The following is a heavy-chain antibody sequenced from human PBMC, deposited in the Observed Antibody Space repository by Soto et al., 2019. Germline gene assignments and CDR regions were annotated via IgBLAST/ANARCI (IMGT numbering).Heavy chain of an antibody. CDR2: ISWDGGST. V-gene: IGHV3-43*01. Sequence: EVQLVESGGVVVQPGGSLRLSCAASGFTFDDYTMHWVRQAPGKGLEWVSHISWDGGSTYYADSVKGLFTISRDNSKYSLYMKINSLRTEDTAVYYCAKDGYYYGMDVWGQGTTVTVA. CDR3: AKDGYYYGMDV. J-gene: IGHJ6*02. CDR1: GFTFDDYT.